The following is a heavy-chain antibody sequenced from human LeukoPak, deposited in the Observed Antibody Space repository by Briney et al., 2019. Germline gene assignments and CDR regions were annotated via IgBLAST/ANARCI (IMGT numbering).Heavy chain of an antibody. Sequence: PGGSLRLSCVGSGYTFTTYGMSWVRQAPGKGLEWDSGLDNNGDNTYYADSVKGRFTISRDNSKNTLYLQMNSLRVEDTAVYYCAKIAEASGTYGQGFDYWGQGTLVTVSS. J-gene: IGHJ4*02. CDR3: AKIAEASGTYGQGFDY. V-gene: IGHV3-23*01. CDR2: LDNNGDNT. D-gene: IGHD1-26*01. CDR1: GYTFTTYG.